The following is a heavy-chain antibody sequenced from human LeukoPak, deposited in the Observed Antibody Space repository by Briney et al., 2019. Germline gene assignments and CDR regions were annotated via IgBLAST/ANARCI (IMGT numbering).Heavy chain of an antibody. D-gene: IGHD1-26*01. CDR1: GGSFSGYY. Sequence: SETLSLTCAVYGGSFSGYYWSWLRQPPGKGLEWIGEINHSGSTNYNPSLKSRVTISVDTSKNQFSLKLSSVTAADTAVYYCARGLGIVGAISHRYFDYWGQGTLVTVSS. CDR2: INHSGST. CDR3: ARGLGIVGAISHRYFDY. J-gene: IGHJ4*02. V-gene: IGHV4-34*01.